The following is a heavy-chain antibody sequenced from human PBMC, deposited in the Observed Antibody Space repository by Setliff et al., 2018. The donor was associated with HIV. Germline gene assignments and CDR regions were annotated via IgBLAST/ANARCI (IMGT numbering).Heavy chain of an antibody. CDR2: IYYSGST. Sequence: TLSLTCNVSGASISSGGYFWTWIRQHPGRGLEWIGYIYYSGSTYYNPSLKSRVAISVDTSKNQFSLKLSSVTAADTAVYYCARGYHLLNPDYWGQGTQVTVSS. CDR3: ARGYHLLNPDY. J-gene: IGHJ4*02. D-gene: IGHD2-2*02. CDR1: GASISSGGYF. V-gene: IGHV4-31*03.